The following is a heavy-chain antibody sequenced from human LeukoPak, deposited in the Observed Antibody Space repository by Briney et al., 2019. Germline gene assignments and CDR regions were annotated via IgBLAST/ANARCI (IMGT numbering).Heavy chain of an antibody. D-gene: IGHD4-17*01. Sequence: SVNVSCQPSGYTFTRYGISWVRPAPGQGRAGMGWISAYNGNTNYAQKLQGRVTSTTDTSTSTAYMELRSLRSDDTAVYYCARDSTVTNNWFDPWGQGTLVTVSS. V-gene: IGHV1-18*01. CDR2: ISAYNGNT. CDR1: GYTFTRYG. J-gene: IGHJ5*02. CDR3: ARDSTVTNNWFDP.